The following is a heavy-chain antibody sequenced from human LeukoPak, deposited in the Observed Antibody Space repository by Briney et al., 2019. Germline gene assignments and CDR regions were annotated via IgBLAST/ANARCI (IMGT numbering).Heavy chain of an antibody. J-gene: IGHJ3*02. CDR3: ARRPTTMDAFDI. V-gene: IGHV4-39*01. CDR2: IRYTHTGST. Sequence: PSETLSLTCTVSGGSISSSSYYWGWVRQPPGQGLEWIGSIRYTHTGSTYYNPSLKSRVTMSGDTSNNQFSLKVTSVTAADTAVYYCARRPTTMDAFDIWGPGTKVTVSS. CDR1: GGSISSSSYY. D-gene: IGHD3-10*01.